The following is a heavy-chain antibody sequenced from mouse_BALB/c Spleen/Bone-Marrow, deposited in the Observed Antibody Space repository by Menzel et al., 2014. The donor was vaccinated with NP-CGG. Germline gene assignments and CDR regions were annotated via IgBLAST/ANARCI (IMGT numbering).Heavy chain of an antibody. D-gene: IGHD2-14*01. V-gene: IGHV2-9*02. CDR1: GSSLTSYG. CDR2: IWAGGST. Sequence: VKLMESGPGLVAPSQSLSITCTVSGSSLTSYGVHWVRQPPGKGLEWLGVIWAGGSTNYNSALMSRLSISKDNSKSQVFLKMNSLQADDAAMYYCARDRDRYGDPFDYWGQGTTLTVSS. J-gene: IGHJ2*01. CDR3: ARDRDRYGDPFDY.